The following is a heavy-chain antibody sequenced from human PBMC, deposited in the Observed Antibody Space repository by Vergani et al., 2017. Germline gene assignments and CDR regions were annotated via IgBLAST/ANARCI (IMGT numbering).Heavy chain of an antibody. Sequence: QLQLQESGPGLVKPSETLSLTCTVSGGSISSSSYYWGWIRQPPGKGLEWIGNIYYSGSTNFNPSLKSRVTISVDTSKNQFSLKLSSVTAADTAVYKCARQAFSHYQYYYMDVWGKGTTVTVSS. D-gene: IGHD3-16*01. CDR1: GGSISSSSYY. V-gene: IGHV4-39*01. J-gene: IGHJ6*03. CDR2: IYYSGST. CDR3: ARQAFSHYQYYYMDV.